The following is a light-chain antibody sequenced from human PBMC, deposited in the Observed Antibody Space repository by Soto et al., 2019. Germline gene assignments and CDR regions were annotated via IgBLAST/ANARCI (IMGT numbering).Light chain of an antibody. V-gene: IGKV3-11*01. CDR3: QQRGGWPRT. CDR1: QSVSSY. J-gene: IGKJ1*01. Sequence: EIVLTQSPATLSLSPGERATLSCRASQSVSSYLAWYQQKPGQTPRLLIYDASNRATGIPARFSGSGSGTDFTLTISSLEPEDFAIYYCQQRGGWPRTFGQGTKVEIK. CDR2: DAS.